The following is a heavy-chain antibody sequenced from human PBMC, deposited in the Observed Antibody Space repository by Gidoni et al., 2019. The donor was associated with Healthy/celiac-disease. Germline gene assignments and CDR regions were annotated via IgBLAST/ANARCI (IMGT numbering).Heavy chain of an antibody. D-gene: IGHD4-17*01. J-gene: IGHJ4*02. CDR1: GYTFTGYY. V-gene: IGHV1-2*04. CDR2: INPNSGGT. CDR3: ARGSATTVTKGYYFDY. Sequence: QVQLVQSGAEVKKPGASVTVSCKASGYTFTGYYMHWVRQAPGQGLEWMGWINPNSGGTNYAQKFQGWVTMTRDTSISTAYMELSRLRSDDTAVYYCARGSATTVTKGYYFDYWGQGTLVTVSS.